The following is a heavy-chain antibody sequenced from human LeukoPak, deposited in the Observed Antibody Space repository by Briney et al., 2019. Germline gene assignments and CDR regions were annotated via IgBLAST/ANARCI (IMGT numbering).Heavy chain of an antibody. CDR1: GFSFISYW. CDR2: IDPYGGDT. CDR3: ATKQWLAPPPDS. J-gene: IGHJ4*02. V-gene: IGHV3-74*01. Sequence: GGSLRLSCGASGFSFISYWMHWVRQTPEKRLVWVSYIDPYGGDTNYADSVKGRFTISRDNADNTMFLQMNSVRDEDTAVYYCATKQWLAPPPDSWGQGTPVTVSS. D-gene: IGHD6-19*01.